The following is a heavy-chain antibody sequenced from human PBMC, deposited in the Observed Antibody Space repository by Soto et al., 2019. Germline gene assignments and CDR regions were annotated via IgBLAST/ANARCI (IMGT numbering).Heavy chain of an antibody. CDR3: AKDLIRHDFWSGYHPMDV. CDR1: GFTLSSYA. CDR2: ISGGGGST. D-gene: IGHD3-3*01. Sequence: PGGSRRLSCAASGFTLSSYAMSGVRQAPGKGREWGSAISGGGGSTYYADSVKGRFTISRDISKNTLYLQMNSLRAEDTAVYYCAKDLIRHDFWSGYHPMDVWGKGTTVTVSS. V-gene: IGHV3-23*01. J-gene: IGHJ6*03.